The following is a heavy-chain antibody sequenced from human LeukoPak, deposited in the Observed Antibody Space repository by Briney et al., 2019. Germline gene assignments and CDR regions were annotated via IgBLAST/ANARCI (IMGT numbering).Heavy chain of an antibody. CDR3: ARDRSSGVFDY. CDR1: GYTFTSYY. V-gene: IGHV1-46*01. Sequence: ASVKVSCKASGYTFTSYYMHWVRQAPGQGLEWMGIINPSGGSTSYAQKFQGRVTMTRDMSTSRVYMELSSLRSEDTAVYYCARDRSSGVFDYWGQGTLVTVSS. CDR2: INPSGGST. J-gene: IGHJ4*02. D-gene: IGHD6-19*01.